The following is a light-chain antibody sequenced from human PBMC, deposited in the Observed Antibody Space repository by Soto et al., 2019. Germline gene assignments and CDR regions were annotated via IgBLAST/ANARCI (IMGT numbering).Light chain of an antibody. J-gene: IGKJ4*01. Sequence: EIEMTQSPATLSVSPGERATLSCRASQRVSRNLAWDHQEPGQAPKLLIYGASTRGTGIPARFSGSGSGSEFTLPISSLQSEHFAVYFCHQYNHWPLSLGGGTKVDIK. CDR1: QRVSRN. CDR3: HQYNHWPLS. V-gene: IGKV3-15*01. CDR2: GAS.